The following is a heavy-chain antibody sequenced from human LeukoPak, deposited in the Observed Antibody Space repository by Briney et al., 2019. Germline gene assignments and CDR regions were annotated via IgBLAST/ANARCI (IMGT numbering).Heavy chain of an antibody. D-gene: IGHD5-18*01. CDR3: AKTGYSYGFTYHGMDV. V-gene: IGHV3-30*18. J-gene: IGHJ6*02. Sequence: GGSLRLSCAAAGFTFSSYGMHWVRQAPGKWLEWVAVISYDGSNKYYADSVKGRFTISRDNSKNTLYLQMNSLRAEDTAVYYCAKTGYSYGFTYHGMDVWGQGPTVTVSS. CDR1: GFTFSSYG. CDR2: ISYDGSNK.